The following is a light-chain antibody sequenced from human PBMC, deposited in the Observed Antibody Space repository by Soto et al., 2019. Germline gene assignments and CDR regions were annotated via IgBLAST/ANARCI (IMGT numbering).Light chain of an antibody. CDR1: QSVNKW. CDR2: AAS. CDR3: YQLNSYTLP. Sequence: YVGHIFTVTCRASQSVNKWLDWYQRKKGKAPKLLIYAASTLQSGVPSRLRGSGYGTEFTFTISSMNDEDLETYYCYQLNSYTLPFGAQAKVDIK. J-gene: IGKJ3*01. V-gene: IGKV1-9*01.